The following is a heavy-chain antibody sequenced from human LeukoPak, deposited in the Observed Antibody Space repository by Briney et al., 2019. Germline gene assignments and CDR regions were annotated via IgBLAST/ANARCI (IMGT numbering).Heavy chain of an antibody. Sequence: PSETLSLTCTVSGYSISSGYYWGWIRQPPGKGLEWIGSIYHSGSTYYNPSLKSRVTISVDTSKNQFSLKLSSVTAADTAVYYCARHVFWGIAAAGRYYFDYWGQGTLVTVSS. V-gene: IGHV4-38-2*02. CDR3: ARHVFWGIAAAGRYYFDY. D-gene: IGHD6-13*01. J-gene: IGHJ4*02. CDR2: IYHSGST. CDR1: GYSISSGYY.